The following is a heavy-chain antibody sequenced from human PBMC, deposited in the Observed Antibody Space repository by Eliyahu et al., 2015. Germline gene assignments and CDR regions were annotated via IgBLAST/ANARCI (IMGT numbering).Heavy chain of an antibody. D-gene: IGHD6-6*01. CDR3: AREIYGSSSGAFDI. V-gene: IGHV3-21*01. CDR1: XFXFSXYH. CDR2: ISRSSSYR. Sequence: EVQLVESGGGLVKPGGSXRLSCTASXFXFSXYHMXWVRQAPGKGLEWVACISRSSSYRYYVDSVEGRFTXSRDNAQSSLFLQMDSLRADDTAVYYCAREIYGSSSGAFDIWGQGTMVAVSS. J-gene: IGHJ3*02.